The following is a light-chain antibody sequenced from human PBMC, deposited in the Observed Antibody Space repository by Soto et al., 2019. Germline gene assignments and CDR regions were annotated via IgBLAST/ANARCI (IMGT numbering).Light chain of an antibody. CDR3: MQGTSWTYT. V-gene: IGKV2-30*01. J-gene: IGKJ2*01. CDR2: KIS. CDR1: QSPVTSDGNTY. Sequence: DVVMTQSPLSLSVIPGQPASISCRSSQSPVTSDGNTYLNWFHQRPGQSPRRLIYKISNRDSGGPDRFIRSGAGTEFTPKISRVEAEDVCIYYCMQGTSWTYTFGQGTQLEI.